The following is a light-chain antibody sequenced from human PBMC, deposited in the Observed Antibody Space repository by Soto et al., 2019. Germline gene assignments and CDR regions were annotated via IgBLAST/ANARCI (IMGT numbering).Light chain of an antibody. CDR2: DVS. V-gene: IGLV2-14*03. CDR1: SSDVGGYDY. CDR3: SSYTSSNTHVV. Sequence: QSALTQPASMSGSPGQSITIFCTGTSSDVGGYDYVSWYQQHPGKAPKLMIFDVSIRPSGVSNRFSGSKSGNTASLTISGLQAEDEADYFCSSYTSSNTHVVFGGGTKLTV. J-gene: IGLJ2*01.